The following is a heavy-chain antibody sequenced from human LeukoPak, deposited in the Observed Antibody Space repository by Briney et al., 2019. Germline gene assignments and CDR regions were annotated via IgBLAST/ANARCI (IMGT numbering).Heavy chain of an antibody. CDR3: ARVHDSSGYVVGY. Sequence: ASVKVSCKASGYTFTGFYMHGVRQAPGQGLEWMGRINPNSGDTNYAQKFQGRVTMTRDTSISTAYMELSRLTSDDTAVYYCARVHDSSGYVVGYWGQGTLVTVSS. CDR1: GYTFTGFY. J-gene: IGHJ4*02. CDR2: INPNSGDT. V-gene: IGHV1-2*06. D-gene: IGHD3-22*01.